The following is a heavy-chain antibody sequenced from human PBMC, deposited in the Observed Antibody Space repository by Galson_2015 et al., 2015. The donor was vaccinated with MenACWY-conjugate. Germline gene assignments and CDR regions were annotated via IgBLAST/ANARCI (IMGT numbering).Heavy chain of an antibody. Sequence: SLRLSCAASGFTFNNYWMPWVRHPPGKGLEWISYIKADGSFSNYADSVKGRFTISTDNAKNMVYLQMDGLGDEDTAVYFCARDNNWSFDSWGQGTLVTVSS. CDR1: GFTFNNYW. CDR2: IKADGSFS. J-gene: IGHJ4*02. V-gene: IGHV3-74*01. D-gene: IGHD1-1*01. CDR3: ARDNNWSFDS.